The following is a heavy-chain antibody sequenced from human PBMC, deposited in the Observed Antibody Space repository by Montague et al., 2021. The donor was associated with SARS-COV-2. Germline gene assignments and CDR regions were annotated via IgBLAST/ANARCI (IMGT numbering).Heavy chain of an antibody. CDR1: GGSISTTSYY. V-gene: IGHV4-39*07. CDR2: NFYSGTT. Sequence: SETLSLTCTVSGGSISTTSYYWGWIRQRPGKGLEWIASNFYSGTTYYNPSRRSRVTIAVQTSKNQFYLTVATATAADTAIYYCASDFKSSYAMDVWGQGTTVTVSS. D-gene: IGHD1-26*01. J-gene: IGHJ6*02. CDR3: ASDFKSSYAMDV.